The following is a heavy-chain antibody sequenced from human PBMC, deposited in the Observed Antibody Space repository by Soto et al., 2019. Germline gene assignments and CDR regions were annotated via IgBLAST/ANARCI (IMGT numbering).Heavy chain of an antibody. J-gene: IGHJ4*02. CDR2: ISAYNGNT. V-gene: IGHV1-18*01. CDR3: ARDLTTTVVTLGPQYY. CDR1: GYTFTSYG. Sequence: ASVKVSCKASGYTFTSYGISWVRQAPGQGLEWMGWISAYNGNTNYAQKLQGRVTMTTDTSTSTAYMELRSLGSDDTAVYYCARDLTTTVVTLGPQYYWGQGTLVTVSS. D-gene: IGHD4-17*01.